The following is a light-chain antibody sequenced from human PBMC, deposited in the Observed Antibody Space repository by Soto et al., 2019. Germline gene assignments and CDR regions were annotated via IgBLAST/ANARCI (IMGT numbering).Light chain of an antibody. CDR1: QGISSY. CDR3: QQLHTYNT. CDR2: PAS. J-gene: IGKJ5*01. V-gene: IGKV1-9*01. Sequence: DIQMTQSPSFLSASVGDRVTTTCRASQGISSYLAWYQQKPGKAPKLLIYPASTLQSGVSSRFSGSGSGTECTLTITSLQPEDFATYYCQQLHTYNTFGQGTRLEIK.